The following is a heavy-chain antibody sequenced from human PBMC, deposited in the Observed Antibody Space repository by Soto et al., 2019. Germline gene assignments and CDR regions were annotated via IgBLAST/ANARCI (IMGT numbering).Heavy chain of an antibody. Sequence: SETLSLTCTVSGDSISSTRWWSWVRQSPGKGLEWIGYIYYSGSTNYNPSLKSRVTISVDTSKNQFSLKLSSVTAADTAVYYCAAGGGLPRYYWGQGTLVTVSS. CDR1: GDSISSTRW. D-gene: IGHD5-12*01. V-gene: IGHV4-61*01. CDR3: AAGGGLPRYY. CDR2: IYYSGST. J-gene: IGHJ4*02.